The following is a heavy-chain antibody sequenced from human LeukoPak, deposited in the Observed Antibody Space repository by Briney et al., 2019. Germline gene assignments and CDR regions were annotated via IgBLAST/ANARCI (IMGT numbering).Heavy chain of an antibody. Sequence: GESLKISCKGFGYSLATYWIGWVRQMPGKGLESMGIIHPADSTTLYSSSFQGQVSISADKSTGTVYLQWSSLKASDSAIYYCACRDYGSTWSDPWGQGTLVTVSS. D-gene: IGHD4/OR15-4a*01. CDR3: ACRDYGSTWSDP. CDR1: GYSLATYW. CDR2: IHPADSTT. V-gene: IGHV5-51*01. J-gene: IGHJ5*02.